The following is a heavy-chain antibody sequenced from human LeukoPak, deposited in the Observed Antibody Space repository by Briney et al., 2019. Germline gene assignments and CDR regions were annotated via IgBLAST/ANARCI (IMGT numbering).Heavy chain of an antibody. D-gene: IGHD5-18*01. CDR2: ISSSSSYI. CDR1: GFTFSSYS. V-gene: IGHV3-21*01. CDR3: ARDRIQLWLLDY. Sequence: GGSLRLSCAASGFTFSSYSMNWVRQAPGKGLEWVSSISSSSSYIYYADSVKGRFTISRDNAKNSLYLQMNSLRAEDTAVYYCARDRIQLWLLDYWGQGTLVTVSS. J-gene: IGHJ4*02.